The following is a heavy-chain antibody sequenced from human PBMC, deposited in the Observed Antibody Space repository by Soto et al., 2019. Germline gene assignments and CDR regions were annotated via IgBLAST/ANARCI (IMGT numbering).Heavy chain of an antibody. CDR3: ARDLWFGGNAFDY. CDR1: AFTFGSYA. D-gene: IGHD3-10*01. V-gene: IGHV3-23*01. CDR2: ISDSGGST. J-gene: IGHJ4*02. Sequence: EVQLLESGGGLVQPGGSLRLSCAASAFTFGSYAMSWVRQAPGKGLEWVSAISDSGGSTHYADSVKGRFTISRDNSKNTLYLQMNSLRAEDTAVYYCARDLWFGGNAFDYWGQGTLVTVSS.